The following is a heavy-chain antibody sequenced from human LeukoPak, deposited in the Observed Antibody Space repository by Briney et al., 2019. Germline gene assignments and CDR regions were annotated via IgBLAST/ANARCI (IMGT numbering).Heavy chain of an antibody. Sequence: GGSLRLPCAASGFTFSSYGMHWVRQAPGKGLEWVAFIRYDGSNKYYADSVKGRFTISRDNSKNTLYLQMNSLRAEDTAVYYCAKAAPDYYDSSGYSYYFDYWGQGTLVTVSS. CDR2: IRYDGSNK. CDR1: GFTFSSYG. CDR3: AKAAPDYYDSSGYSYYFDY. D-gene: IGHD3-22*01. V-gene: IGHV3-30*02. J-gene: IGHJ4*02.